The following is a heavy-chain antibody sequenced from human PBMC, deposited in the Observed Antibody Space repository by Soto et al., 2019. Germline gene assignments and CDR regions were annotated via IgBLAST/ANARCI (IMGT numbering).Heavy chain of an antibody. CDR2: VDYSGTS. Sequence: WTWLRQPPGKGLEWIGYVDYSGTSKYSLSVKSRITISVDTSKKQFSLKLTSVTAADTAVYYCASRGGDFYYGVDVWGQGTTVTVSS. J-gene: IGHJ6*02. V-gene: IGHV4-59*01. CDR3: ASRGGDFYYGVDV. D-gene: IGHD3-10*01.